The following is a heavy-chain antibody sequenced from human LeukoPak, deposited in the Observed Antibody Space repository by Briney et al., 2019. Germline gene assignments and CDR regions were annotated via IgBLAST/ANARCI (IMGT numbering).Heavy chain of an antibody. V-gene: IGHV3-23*01. CDR2: ISGSGGST. CDR1: GFTFSSYA. D-gene: IGHD6-19*01. CDR3: AKDGWYAEYFQH. J-gene: IGHJ1*01. Sequence: TGGSLRLSGAASGFTFSSYAMSWVRQAPGKGLEWVSAISGSGGSTYYADSVKGRFTISRDNSKNTLYLQMNSLGAEDTAVYYCAKDGWYAEYFQHWGQGTLVTVSS.